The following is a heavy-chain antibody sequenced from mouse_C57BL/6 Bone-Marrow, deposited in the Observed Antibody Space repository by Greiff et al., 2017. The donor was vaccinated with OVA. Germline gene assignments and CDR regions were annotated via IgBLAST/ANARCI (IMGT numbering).Heavy chain of an antibody. CDR2: IHPNSGST. J-gene: IGHJ2*01. CDR3: ARGGFYGSSYGY. CDR1: GYTFTSYW. Sequence: QVQLKQSGAELVKPGASVKLSCKASGYTFTSYWMHWVKQRPGQGLEWIGMIHPNSGSTNYNEKFKSKATLTVDKSSSTAYMQLSSLTSEDSAVDYCARGGFYGSSYGYWGQGTTLTVSS. V-gene: IGHV1-64*01. D-gene: IGHD1-1*01.